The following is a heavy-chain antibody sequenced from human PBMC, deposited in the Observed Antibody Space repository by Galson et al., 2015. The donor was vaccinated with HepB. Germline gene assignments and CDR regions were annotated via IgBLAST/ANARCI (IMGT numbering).Heavy chain of an antibody. D-gene: IGHD3-22*01. Sequence: SLRLSCAASGFTFSSYRMNWVRQAPGKGLEWVSSISSSSSYIYYADSVKGRFTISRDNAKNSLYLQMNSLRAEDTDVYYCARDRRYYYDSSGDPWGQGTLVTVSS. CDR1: GFTFSSYR. CDR3: ARDRRYYYDSSGDP. CDR2: ISSSSSYI. J-gene: IGHJ5*02. V-gene: IGHV3-21*01.